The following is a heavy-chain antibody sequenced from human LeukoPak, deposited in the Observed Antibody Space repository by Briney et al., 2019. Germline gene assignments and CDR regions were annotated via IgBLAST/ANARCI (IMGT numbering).Heavy chain of an antibody. J-gene: IGHJ4*02. CDR1: GGSFSGYY. CDR3: ARAPGGYGIDY. Sequence: SETLSLTCAVYGGSFSGYYWSWIRQPPGKGLEWIGEINHSGSTNYNPPLKSRVTISVDTSKNQFSLKLSSVTAADTAVYYCARAPGGYGIDYWGQGTLVTVSS. CDR2: INHSGST. D-gene: IGHD4-17*01. V-gene: IGHV4-34*01.